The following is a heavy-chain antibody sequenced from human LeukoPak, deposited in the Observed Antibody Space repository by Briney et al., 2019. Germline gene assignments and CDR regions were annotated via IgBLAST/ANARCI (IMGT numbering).Heavy chain of an antibody. CDR2: ITSSGGST. Sequence: PGGSLRLSCAASGFTFSNYAMNWVRQAPGKGLEWVSTITSSGGSTYYADSVKGRFTISRDNSKNTLYLQMNSLRAEDTAVYYCAKAVLTGQEPYWGQGTLVTVSS. V-gene: IGHV3-23*01. CDR1: GFTFSNYA. J-gene: IGHJ4*02. CDR3: AKAVLTGQEPY. D-gene: IGHD1-20*01.